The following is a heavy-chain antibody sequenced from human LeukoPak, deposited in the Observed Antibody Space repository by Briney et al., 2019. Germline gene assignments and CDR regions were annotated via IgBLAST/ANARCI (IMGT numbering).Heavy chain of an antibody. Sequence: SGGSLRLSCSGSGFAFSGFAMGWVRQAPGKGLEWVSSISGSGDNTYYEDSVDGRSIFSRDNTKNALYPQMNSLRAEDTALYYCARGRGGDYVPSRFDYWGQGTLVTVSS. CDR3: ARGRGGDYVPSRFDY. D-gene: IGHD4-17*01. CDR2: ISGSGDNT. V-gene: IGHV3-23*01. J-gene: IGHJ4*02. CDR1: GFAFSGFA.